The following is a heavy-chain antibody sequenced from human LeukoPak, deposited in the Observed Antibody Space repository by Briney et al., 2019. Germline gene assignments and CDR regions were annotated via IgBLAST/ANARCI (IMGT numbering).Heavy chain of an antibody. CDR2: IYYSGST. Sequence: SETLSLTCTVSGGSISSHYWSWIRQPPGKGLEWIGHIYYSGSTNYNPSLKSRVTISVDTSKNQFSLKLSSVTAADTAVYYCAREFYYYGSGSYYFPYYNWFDPWGQGTLVTVSS. D-gene: IGHD3-10*01. J-gene: IGHJ5*02. CDR1: GGSISSHY. V-gene: IGHV4-59*11. CDR3: AREFYYYGSGSYYFPYYNWFDP.